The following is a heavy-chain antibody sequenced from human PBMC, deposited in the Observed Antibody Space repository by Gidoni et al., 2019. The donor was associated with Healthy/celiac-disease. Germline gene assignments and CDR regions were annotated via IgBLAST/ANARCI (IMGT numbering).Heavy chain of an antibody. CDR3: ARDYYDFWSGYINWFDP. CDR2: IYYSGST. J-gene: IGHJ5*02. D-gene: IGHD3-3*01. Sequence: QLQLQASGPGLVKPSETLSLTCTVSGGFISSSSYYWGWIRQPPGKGLEWIGSIYYSGSTYYNPSLKSRVTISVDTSKNQFSLKLSSVTAADTAVYYCARDYYDFWSGYINWFDPWGQGTLVTVSS. V-gene: IGHV4-39*02. CDR1: GGFISSSSYY.